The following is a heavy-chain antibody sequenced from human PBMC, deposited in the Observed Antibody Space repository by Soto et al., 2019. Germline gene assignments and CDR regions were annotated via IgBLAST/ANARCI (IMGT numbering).Heavy chain of an antibody. J-gene: IGHJ4*02. CDR2: ISYDGSNK. Sequence: QVQLVESGGGVVQPGRSLRLSCAASGFTFSSYAMHWVRQAPGKGLEWVAVISYDGSNKYYADSVKGRFTISRDNSKNTLYLQMNSLRAEDMAVYYCARDETEWLGPFDYWGQGTLVTVSS. CDR1: GFTFSSYA. V-gene: IGHV3-30-3*01. D-gene: IGHD6-19*01. CDR3: ARDETEWLGPFDY.